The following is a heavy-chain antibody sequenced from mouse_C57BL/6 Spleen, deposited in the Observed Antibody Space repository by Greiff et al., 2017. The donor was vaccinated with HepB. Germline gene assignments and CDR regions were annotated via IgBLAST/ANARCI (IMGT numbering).Heavy chain of an antibody. CDR1: GYAFSSYW. Sequence: VQLQQSGAELVKPGASVKISCKASGYAFSSYWMNWVKQRPGKGLEWIGQIYPGDGDTNYNGKFKGKATLTADKSSSTAYMQLSSLTSEDSAVYFCARSLYDYDWYFDDWGPGTTVTVSS. CDR2: IYPGDGDT. CDR3: ARSLYDYDWYFDD. D-gene: IGHD2-4*01. V-gene: IGHV1-80*01. J-gene: IGHJ1*01.